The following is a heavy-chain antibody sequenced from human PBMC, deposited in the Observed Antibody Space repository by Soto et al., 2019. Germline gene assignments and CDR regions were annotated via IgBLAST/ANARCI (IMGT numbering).Heavy chain of an antibody. V-gene: IGHV1-69*13. CDR3: ARTGPYYDSSGPLGYGMDV. CDR2: IIPISGAA. CDR1: GHTLTEFS. J-gene: IGHJ6*02. Sequence: SVKVSCKISGHTLTEFSIHWVRQAPGKGLEWMGGIIPISGAANYAQNFQGRLTISADESMTTGYMALSSLRSDDTAIYYCARTGPYYDSSGPLGYGMDVWGQGTPVTVSS. D-gene: IGHD3-22*01.